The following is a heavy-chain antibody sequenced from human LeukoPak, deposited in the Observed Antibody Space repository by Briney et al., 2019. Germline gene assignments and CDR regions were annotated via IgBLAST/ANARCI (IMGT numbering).Heavy chain of an antibody. J-gene: IGHJ3*02. CDR1: GFTVSTNY. D-gene: IGHD5-12*01. CDR3: ALSETGDGRGYDAFDI. V-gene: IGHV3-74*01. Sequence: GGSLRLSYAASGFTVSTNYMSWVRQAPGKGLVWVSRINSDGSSTHYADSVKGRFTISRDNAKNTLYLQMTSLRAEDTALYYCALSETGDGRGYDAFDIWGQGTMVTVSS. CDR2: INSDGSST.